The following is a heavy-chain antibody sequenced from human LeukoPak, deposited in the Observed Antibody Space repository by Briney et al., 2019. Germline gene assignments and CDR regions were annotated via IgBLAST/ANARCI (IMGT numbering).Heavy chain of an antibody. CDR2: IYYSGST. D-gene: IGHD3-10*01. V-gene: IGHV4-59*01. Sequence: SETLSLTCTVSGGSISSYYWSWIRQPPGKGLEWIGYIYYSGSTNYNPSLKSRVTISVDTSKNQFSLKLSSVTAADTAVYYCTSSLWFGEFIFDYWGQGTLVTVSS. J-gene: IGHJ4*02. CDR1: GGSISSYY. CDR3: TSSLWFGEFIFDY.